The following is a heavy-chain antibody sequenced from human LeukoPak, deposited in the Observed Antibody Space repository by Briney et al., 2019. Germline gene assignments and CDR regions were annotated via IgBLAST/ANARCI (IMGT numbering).Heavy chain of an antibody. V-gene: IGHV4-4*09. Sequence: SETLSLTCTVSGGSISSYYWSWIRQPPGKGLEWIGYIYTSGSTNYNPSLKSRVTISVDTSKNQFSLKLSSVTAADTAMYYCARLNGSSRTYYYYMDVWGKGTTVTVSS. CDR1: GGSISSYY. J-gene: IGHJ6*03. CDR3: ARLNGSSRTYYYYMDV. CDR2: IYTSGST. D-gene: IGHD6-6*01.